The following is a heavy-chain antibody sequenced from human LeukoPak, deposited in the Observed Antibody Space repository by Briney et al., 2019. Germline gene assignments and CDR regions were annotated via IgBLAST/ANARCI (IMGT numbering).Heavy chain of an antibody. J-gene: IGHJ3*02. CDR2: INPDDGST. CDR3: AGLVGANDDAFDI. Sequence: GGSLRLSCAASGFTFRKYWLHWVRQAPGKGLVWVSRINPDDGSTSYADSVKGRFTISRDNAKSTLYLQMNSLRAEDTAVYYCAGLVGANDDAFDIWGQGTMVTVSS. V-gene: IGHV3-74*01. CDR1: GFTFRKYW. D-gene: IGHD1-26*01.